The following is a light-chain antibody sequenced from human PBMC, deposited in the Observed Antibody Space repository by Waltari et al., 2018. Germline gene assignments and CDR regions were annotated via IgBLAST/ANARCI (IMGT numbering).Light chain of an antibody. Sequence: QAALTQPASVSGSPGQSIHISRTGTSSDVGSSDLVSWYHHHPGNAPKLMIYEATPRPSGVSDRFSGSNSGNTASLTISGLQAEDEADYYCCSYVGDVTWVFGGGTKLTVL. V-gene: IGLV2-23*01. CDR1: SSDVGSSDL. CDR3: CSYVGDVTWV. CDR2: EAT. J-gene: IGLJ3*02.